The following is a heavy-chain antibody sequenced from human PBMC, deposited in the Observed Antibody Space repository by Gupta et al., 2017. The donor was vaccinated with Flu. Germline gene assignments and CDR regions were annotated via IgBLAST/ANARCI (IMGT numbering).Heavy chain of an antibody. CDR1: GFTFSSYA. CDR2: ISGSGGIT. J-gene: IGHJ6*02. V-gene: IGHV3-23*01. CDR3: AKDYSSPYYYYYGMDV. Sequence: EVQLLESGGGLVQPGGSLSLSCAASGFTFSSYAMSWVRPAPGKGLEWVSAISGSGGITYYADSVKCRFTISRDNSKNTLYLQMNSLRAEDTAVYYCAKDYSSPYYYYYGMDVWGQGTTVTVSS. D-gene: IGHD5-18*01.